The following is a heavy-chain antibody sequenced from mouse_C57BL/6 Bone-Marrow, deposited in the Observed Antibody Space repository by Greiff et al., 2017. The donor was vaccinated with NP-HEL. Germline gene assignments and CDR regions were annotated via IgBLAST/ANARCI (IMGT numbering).Heavy chain of an antibody. Sequence: LVESGPELVKPGASVKISCKASGYSFTDYNMNWVKQSNGKSLEWIGVINPNYGTTSYNQKFKGKATLTVDQSSSTAYMQLNSLTSEDSAVYYCARSNYSNFWDAMDYWGQGTSVTVSA. J-gene: IGHJ4*01. D-gene: IGHD2-5*01. CDR2: INPNYGTT. CDR3: ARSNYSNFWDAMDY. CDR1: GYSFTDYN. V-gene: IGHV1-39*01.